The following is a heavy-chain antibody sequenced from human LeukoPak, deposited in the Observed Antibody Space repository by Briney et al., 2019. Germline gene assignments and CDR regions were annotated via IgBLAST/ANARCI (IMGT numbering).Heavy chain of an antibody. D-gene: IGHD3-3*01. V-gene: IGHV3-21*01. J-gene: IGHJ4*02. CDR3: ARDRREFLEWLPPFDY. CDR2: ISSSSSYI. Sequence: GGSLRLSCAASGFTFSSYSMNWVRQAPGKGLEWVSSISSSSSYIYYADSVKGRFTISRDNAKNSLYLQMNSLRAEDTAVYYCARDRREFLEWLPPFDYWGQGTLVTVSS. CDR1: GFTFSSYS.